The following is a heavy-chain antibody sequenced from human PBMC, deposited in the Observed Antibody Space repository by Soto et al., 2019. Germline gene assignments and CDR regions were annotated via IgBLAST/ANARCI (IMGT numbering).Heavy chain of an antibody. CDR3: AFGSSSAWIDY. Sequence: SETLSLTCSVSGDSMRGYHFYWGWIRQAPGKGLEWIGSAYFSGGNTYYSPSLKSRVSISVDTSKNEFSLRLTSLTAADTAVYFCAFGSSSAWIDYWGQGTLVTVSS. CDR1: GDSMRGYHFY. CDR2: AYFSGGNT. V-gene: IGHV4-39*01. J-gene: IGHJ4*02. D-gene: IGHD6-25*01.